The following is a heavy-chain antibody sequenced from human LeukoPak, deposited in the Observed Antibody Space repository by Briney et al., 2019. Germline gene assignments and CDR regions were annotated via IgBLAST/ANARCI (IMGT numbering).Heavy chain of an antibody. J-gene: IGHJ6*03. V-gene: IGHV3-23*01. D-gene: IGHD2-8*01. CDR1: GFTFSDYY. CDR2: ISGSGGST. CDR3: ASARGGYCTNGVCYTPYYYYMDV. Sequence: PGGSLRLSCAASGFTFSDYYMSWIRQAPGKGLEWVSAISGSGGSTYYADSVKGRFTISRDNSKNTLYLQMNSLRAEDTAVYYCASARGGYCTNGVCYTPYYYYMDVWGKGTTVTVSS.